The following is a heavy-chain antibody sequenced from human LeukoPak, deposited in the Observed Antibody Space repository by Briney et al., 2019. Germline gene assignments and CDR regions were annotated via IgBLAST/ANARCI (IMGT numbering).Heavy chain of an antibody. V-gene: IGHV3-23*01. Sequence: GGSLRLSCVASGLTFGNYGMNWVRQAPGKGLEWVSSIGGGGYTTYYADSVRGRFTISSDNSKNSMYLQMSSLRAEDTAIYYCAEVESSYCRIWGQGTLVTVSS. J-gene: IGHJ4*01. CDR1: GLTFGNYG. D-gene: IGHD3-10*01. CDR3: AEVESSYCRI. CDR2: IGGGGYTT.